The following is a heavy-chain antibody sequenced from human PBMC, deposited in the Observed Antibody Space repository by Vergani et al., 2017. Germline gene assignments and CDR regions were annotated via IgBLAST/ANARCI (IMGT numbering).Heavy chain of an antibody. J-gene: IGHJ4*02. Sequence: VQLVESGGGVVQPGRSLRLSCAASGFTFSSYGMNWVRQAPGKGLEWVSYISSSSSTIYYADSVKGRFTISRDNAKNSLYLQMNSLRAEDTAVYYCARGIVVVTSRFHYWGQGTLVTVSS. CDR2: ISSSSSTI. V-gene: IGHV3-48*01. D-gene: IGHD2-21*02. CDR1: GFTFSSYG. CDR3: ARGIVVVTSRFHY.